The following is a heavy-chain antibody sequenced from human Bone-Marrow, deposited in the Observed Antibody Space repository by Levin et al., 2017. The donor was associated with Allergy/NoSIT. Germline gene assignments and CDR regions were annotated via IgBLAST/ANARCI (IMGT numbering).Heavy chain of an antibody. J-gene: IGHJ4*02. CDR2: IYSGGTT. Sequence: GGSLRLSCAASGFTVNNNYMIWVRQAPGKGLEWVSLIYSGGTTHYADSVKGRFTISRDNSKNTLYLQMNSLRAEDTAVYYCATSPGVAVWGQGTLVTVSS. V-gene: IGHV3-53*01. CDR1: GFTVNNNY. CDR3: ATSPGVAV. D-gene: IGHD6-19*01.